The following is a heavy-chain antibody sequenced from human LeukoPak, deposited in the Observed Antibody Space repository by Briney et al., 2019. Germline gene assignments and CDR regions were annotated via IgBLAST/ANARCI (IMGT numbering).Heavy chain of an antibody. CDR3: AKDRDWSIHAFDI. D-gene: IGHD3/OR15-3a*01. CDR2: ISGSGGST. V-gene: IGHV3-23*01. CDR1: GFTFRNYA. Sequence: GGSLRLSCAASGFTFRNYAMSWVRQAPGKGLEWVSAISGSGGSTYYADSVKGRFTISRDNSKNTLYLQMNSLRAEDTAVYYCAKDRDWSIHAFDIWGQGTMVTVSS. J-gene: IGHJ3*02.